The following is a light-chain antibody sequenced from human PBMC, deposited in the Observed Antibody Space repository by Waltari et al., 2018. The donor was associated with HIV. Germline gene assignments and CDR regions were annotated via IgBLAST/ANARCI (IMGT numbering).Light chain of an antibody. CDR3: LSADTSVTWV. CDR1: ALPKQY. Sequence: SPGQTARITCSGDALPKQYAYWYQQKPGQAPVLVIYKDTERPSGIPERFSGSSSGTTVTLTISGVQAEDDADYYCLSADTSVTWVFGGGTKLTVL. CDR2: KDT. J-gene: IGLJ3*02. V-gene: IGLV3-25*03.